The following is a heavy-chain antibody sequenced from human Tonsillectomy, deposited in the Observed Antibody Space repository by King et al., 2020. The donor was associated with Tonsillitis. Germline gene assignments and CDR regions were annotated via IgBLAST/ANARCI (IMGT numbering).Heavy chain of an antibody. V-gene: IGHV4-4*07. D-gene: IGHD6-13*01. J-gene: IGHJ4*02. CDR1: GSSISGYY. CDR3: ARGLSSSWYPDN. Sequence: VQLQESGPGLVKPSETLSLTCTVSGSSISGYYWSWVRQAAGKGLEWIGRIYTAGHTNYNPSLKSRVTMSQDTPNNQFSLTLTSLTAADTAVYYCARGLSSSWYPDNWGQGTLVTVSS. CDR2: IYTAGHT.